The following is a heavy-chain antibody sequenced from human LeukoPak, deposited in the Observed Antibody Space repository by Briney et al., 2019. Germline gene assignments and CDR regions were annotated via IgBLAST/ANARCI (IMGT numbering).Heavy chain of an antibody. CDR1: GFTFSSYR. Sequence: MTGGSLRLSCAASGFTFSSYRMNWVRQAPGKGLEWVSSISSGSDHIYYADSVKGRFTISRDNAKNSLYLQMDSLRAEDTAVFFCARNDYSILSGYDYWGQGTLVTVSS. D-gene: IGHD4-11*01. J-gene: IGHJ4*02. CDR2: ISSGSDHI. V-gene: IGHV3-21*01. CDR3: ARNDYSILSGYDY.